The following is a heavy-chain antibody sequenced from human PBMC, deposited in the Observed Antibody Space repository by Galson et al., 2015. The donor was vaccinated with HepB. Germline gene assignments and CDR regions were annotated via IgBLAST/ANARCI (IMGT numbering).Heavy chain of an antibody. CDR2: ISYDGSNK. V-gene: IGHV3-30*04. J-gene: IGHJ3*01. Sequence: SLRLSCAASGFTFSSYAMHWVRQAPGKGLEWVAVISYDGSNKYYADSVKGRFTISRDNPKNTLYLQMNSLRAEDTAVYYCARAPVYDYGDYVDAFDLWGQGTMVTVSS. CDR1: GFTFSSYA. CDR3: ARAPVYDYGDYVDAFDL. D-gene: IGHD4-17*01.